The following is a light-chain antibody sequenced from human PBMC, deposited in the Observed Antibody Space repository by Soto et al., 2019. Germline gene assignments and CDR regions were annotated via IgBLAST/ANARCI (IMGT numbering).Light chain of an antibody. CDR1: SSDVGGHNY. CDR2: EVS. CDR3: SSYAGSNNFV. V-gene: IGLV2-8*01. Sequence: QSVLTQPPSASGSPGQSVTISCTGTSSDVGGHNYVSWYQQHPGKAPKLMIDEVSKRPSGVPDRFSGSKSGNTASLTVSGLQAEDESDYYCSSYAGSNNFVFGGGTNLTVL. J-gene: IGLJ3*02.